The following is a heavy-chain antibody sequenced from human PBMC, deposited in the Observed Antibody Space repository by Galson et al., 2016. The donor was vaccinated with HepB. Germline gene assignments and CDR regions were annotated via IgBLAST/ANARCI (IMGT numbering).Heavy chain of an antibody. Sequence: SLRLSCAASGFAFRTYSMNWVRQTPGKGLEWVAVISYDGSNEYYADSVKGRFTISRDNAKNSLYLQMNSLRAEDTAVYYCATRGSGWYYFDYWGQGTLVTVSP. D-gene: IGHD6-19*01. J-gene: IGHJ4*02. CDR3: ATRGSGWYYFDY. CDR2: ISYDGSNE. CDR1: GFAFRTYS. V-gene: IGHV3-30*03.